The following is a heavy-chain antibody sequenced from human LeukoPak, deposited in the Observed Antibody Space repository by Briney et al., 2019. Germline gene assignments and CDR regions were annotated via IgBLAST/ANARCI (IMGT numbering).Heavy chain of an antibody. CDR1: GFTVSSNS. V-gene: IGHV3-53*01. CDR3: ARGYSSGYYYAFDY. CDR2: IYSGGST. D-gene: IGHD3-22*01. J-gene: IGHJ4*02. Sequence: GGSLRLSCAASGFTVSSNSLNWVRQAPGKGLEWVSVIYSGGSTYYADPVKGRFTISRDNSKNTLYLQMNSLRAEDTAVYYCARGYSSGYYYAFDYWGQGTLVTVSS.